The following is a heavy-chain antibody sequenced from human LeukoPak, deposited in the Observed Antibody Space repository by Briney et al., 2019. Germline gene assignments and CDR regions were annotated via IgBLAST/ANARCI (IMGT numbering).Heavy chain of an antibody. Sequence: GGSLRLSCAASGFTFSSYAMSWVRQAPGKGLEWVSAISGSGGSTYYADSVKGRFTISRDNSKNTLYLQMNSLRAEDTAVYYCARDGPPYDFWSVDYYYYMDVWGKGTTVTVSS. J-gene: IGHJ6*03. D-gene: IGHD3-3*01. CDR2: ISGSGGST. CDR3: ARDGPPYDFWSVDYYYYMDV. CDR1: GFTFSSYA. V-gene: IGHV3-23*01.